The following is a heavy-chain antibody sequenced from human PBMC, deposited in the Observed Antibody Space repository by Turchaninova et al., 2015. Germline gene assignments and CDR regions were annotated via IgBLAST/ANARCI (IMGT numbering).Heavy chain of an antibody. CDR3: ARTNAFDV. Sequence: QVKLQESGPGPVKPSEPPPLTSYVPGSFISREYYWGWIRQPPGKGLEWMGSVYRSGSAYYNPYLKSRVTISSDTSKNHFSLNLSSVTAADTAVYYCARTNAFDVWGQGTMVTVSS. V-gene: IGHV4-38-2*01. J-gene: IGHJ3*01. CDR2: VYRSGSA. CDR1: GSFISREYY.